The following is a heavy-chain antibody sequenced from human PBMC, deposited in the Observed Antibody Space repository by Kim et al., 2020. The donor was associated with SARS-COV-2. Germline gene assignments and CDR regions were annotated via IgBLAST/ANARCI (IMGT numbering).Heavy chain of an antibody. V-gene: IGHV3-23*01. CDR3: AKDPFYDFWSGYYFDY. Sequence: DSVKGQFTISRDKPKNTLYLQMSSLRATDTAVYFCAKDPFYDFWSGYYFDYWGQGTLVTVSS. J-gene: IGHJ4*02. D-gene: IGHD3-3*01.